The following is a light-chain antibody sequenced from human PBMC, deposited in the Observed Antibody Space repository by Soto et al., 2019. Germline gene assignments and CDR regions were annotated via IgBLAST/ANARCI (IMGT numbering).Light chain of an antibody. J-gene: IGLJ1*01. V-gene: IGLV2-14*01. CDR1: SSDVGGYNY. CDR2: EVS. Sequence: QSVLTQPASVSGSPGQSITISCTGTSSDVGGYNYVSWYQQHPGKAPKLMIYEVSNRPSGVSNRFSGSKSGNTASLTISGLKAEDEADYYCSSYTGSSTPYVFGTGTKVTVL. CDR3: SSYTGSSTPYV.